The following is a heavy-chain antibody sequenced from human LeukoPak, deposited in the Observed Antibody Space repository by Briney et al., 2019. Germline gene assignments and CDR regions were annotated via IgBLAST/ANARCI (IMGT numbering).Heavy chain of an antibody. J-gene: IGHJ4*02. CDR2: MNPNSGNT. Sequence: ASVKVSCKASGYTFTSYDINWVRQATGQGLEWMGWMNPNSGNTGYAQKFQGGVTMTRNTSISTAYMELSSLRSEDTAVYYCARDSLQQWLGQSYRATDYWGQGTLVTVSS. V-gene: IGHV1-8*01. CDR1: GYTFTSYD. D-gene: IGHD6-19*01. CDR3: ARDSLQQWLGQSYRATDY.